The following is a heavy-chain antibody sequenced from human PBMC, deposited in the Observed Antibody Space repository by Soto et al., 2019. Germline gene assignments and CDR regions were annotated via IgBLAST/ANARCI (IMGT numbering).Heavy chain of an antibody. CDR2: ISGSGGST. J-gene: IGHJ6*02. CDR3: AKDVDPDYYDILTGHERAGDGMDV. Sequence: GGSLRLSCAASGFTFSSYAMSWVRQAPGKGLEWVSAISGSGGSTYYADSVKGRFTISRDNSKNTLYLQMNSLRAEDTAVYYCAKDVDPDYYDILTGHERAGDGMDVWGQGTTVTVSS. V-gene: IGHV3-23*01. D-gene: IGHD3-9*01. CDR1: GFTFSSYA.